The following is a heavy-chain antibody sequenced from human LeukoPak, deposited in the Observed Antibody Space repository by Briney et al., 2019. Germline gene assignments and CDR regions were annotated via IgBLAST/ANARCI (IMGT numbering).Heavy chain of an antibody. CDR1: GGSISSGGYS. J-gene: IGHJ6*02. Sequence: PSETLSLTCSVSGGSISSGGYSWSWIRQPPGKGLEWIGYIYYSGTTNYNPSLKSRVTMSVDTSNNHLSLRLTSVTAADTALYYCARHSYNYYGLDVWGQGTTITVSS. D-gene: IGHD1-26*01. V-gene: IGHV4-61*03. CDR2: IYYSGTT. CDR3: ARHSYNYYGLDV.